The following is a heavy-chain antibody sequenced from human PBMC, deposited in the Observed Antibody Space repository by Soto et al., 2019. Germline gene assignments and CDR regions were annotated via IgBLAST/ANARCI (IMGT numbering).Heavy chain of an antibody. CDR1: GYSFTSYW. J-gene: IGHJ6*02. CDR3: ARGLVATKAPYYYYGMDV. CDR2: IDPSDSYT. V-gene: IGHV5-10-1*01. Sequence: GESLKISCKGSGYSFTSYWISWVRQMPGKGLEWMGRIDPSDSYTDYSPSFQGHVTISADKSISTAYLQWSSRKASDTAMYYCARGLVATKAPYYYYGMDVWGQGTTVTVSS. D-gene: IGHD6-6*01.